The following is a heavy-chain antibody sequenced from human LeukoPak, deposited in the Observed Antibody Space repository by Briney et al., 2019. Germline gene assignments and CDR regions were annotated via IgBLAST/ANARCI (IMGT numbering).Heavy chain of an antibody. CDR3: ASRVYYDFWSGFQSDY. CDR1: GGSISSSSYY. J-gene: IGHJ4*02. V-gene: IGHV4-39*01. CDR2: NYYSGST. D-gene: IGHD3-3*01. Sequence: SETLSLTCTVSGGSISSSSYYWGWIRQPPGKGLEWIESNYYSGSTYYNPSLKSRVTISVDTSKNQFSLKLSSVTAADTAVYYCASRVYYDFWSGFQSDYWGQGTLVTVSS.